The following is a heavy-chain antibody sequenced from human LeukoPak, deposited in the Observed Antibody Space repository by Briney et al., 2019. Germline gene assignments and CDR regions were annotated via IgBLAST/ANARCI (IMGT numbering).Heavy chain of an antibody. D-gene: IGHD3-10*01. CDR2: ISGSGGST. V-gene: IGHV3-23*01. Sequence: GGSLRLSCAASGFAFSSYAMSWVRQAPGKGLEWVSAISGSGGSTYYADSVKGRFTISRDNSKNTLYLQMNSLRAEDTAVYYCASGYGSGSGTWGQGTLVTVSS. CDR3: ASGYGSGSGT. J-gene: IGHJ5*02. CDR1: GFAFSSYA.